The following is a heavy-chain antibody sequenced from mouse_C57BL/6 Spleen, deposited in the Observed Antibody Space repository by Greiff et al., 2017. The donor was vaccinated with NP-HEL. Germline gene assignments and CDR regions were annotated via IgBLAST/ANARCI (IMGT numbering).Heavy chain of an antibody. V-gene: IGHV1-55*01. J-gene: IGHJ1*03. CDR3: ARSTTVVAGYFDV. Sequence: VQLQQPGAELVKPGASVKMSCKASGYTFTSYWITWVKQRPGQGLEWIGDIYPGSGSTKYNEKLKSQATLTVDTSSSTAYMQLSSLTSEDSAVYYGARSTTVVAGYFDVWGTGTTVTVSS. CDR2: IYPGSGST. CDR1: GYTFTSYW. D-gene: IGHD1-1*01.